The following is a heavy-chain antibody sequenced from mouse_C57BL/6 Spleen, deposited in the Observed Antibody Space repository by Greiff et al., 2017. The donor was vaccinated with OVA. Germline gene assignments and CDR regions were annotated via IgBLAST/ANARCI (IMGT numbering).Heavy chain of an antibody. CDR2: ISRGGDYI. CDR3: TREGDYGSSPYYFDY. D-gene: IGHD1-1*01. Sequence: EVQRVESGEGLVKPGGSLKLSCAASGFTFSSYAMSWVRQTPEQRLEWVAYISRGGDYIHYADTVKGRFTISRDTASNTLYLQMSRLKSEDTAMYYCTREGDYGSSPYYFDYWGQGTTLTVSS. V-gene: IGHV5-9-1*02. CDR1: GFTFSSYA. J-gene: IGHJ2*01.